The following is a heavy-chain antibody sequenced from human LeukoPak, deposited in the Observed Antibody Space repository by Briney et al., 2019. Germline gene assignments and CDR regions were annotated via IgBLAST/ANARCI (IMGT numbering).Heavy chain of an antibody. Sequence: QTGGSLRLSCAASGFTFSNCAMHWVRQAPGKGLEWVAFIRYDGSNKFYADSVKGRFTISRDNAKNSLYLQMNSLRAEDTAVYYCARRGFLEWLSYAFDIWGQGTMVTVSS. V-gene: IGHV3-30*02. CDR3: ARRGFLEWLSYAFDI. CDR2: IRYDGSNK. J-gene: IGHJ3*02. D-gene: IGHD3-3*01. CDR1: GFTFSNCA.